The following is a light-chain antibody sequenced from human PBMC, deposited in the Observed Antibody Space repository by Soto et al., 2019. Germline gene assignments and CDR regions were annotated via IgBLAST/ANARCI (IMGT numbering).Light chain of an antibody. CDR2: GNI. V-gene: IGLV1-40*01. CDR1: TSNIGSGYD. J-gene: IGLJ2*01. Sequence: QSALTQPPSVSGAPGERVTIPCTGNTSNIGSGYDVHWYQQLPGTAPKLPIYGNINRPSGVRDRFSGSKSGTSASLAITGLQAEDEADYYCQSYDSRLSGVVFGGGTKLTVL. CDR3: QSYDSRLSGVV.